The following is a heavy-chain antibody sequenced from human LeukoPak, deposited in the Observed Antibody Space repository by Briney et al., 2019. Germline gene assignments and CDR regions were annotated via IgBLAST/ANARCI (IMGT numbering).Heavy chain of an antibody. D-gene: IGHD6-19*01. Sequence: ASVKVSCKASGYAFTSYYMHWVRQAPGQGLEWMGIINPSGGSTSYAQKFQGRVTMTRDTSTSTVYMELNSLRAEDTAVYYCARDEIRTYSSGPRSWFDPWGQGTLVTVSS. CDR1: GYAFTSYY. V-gene: IGHV1-46*01. CDR3: ARDEIRTYSSGPRSWFDP. CDR2: INPSGGST. J-gene: IGHJ5*02.